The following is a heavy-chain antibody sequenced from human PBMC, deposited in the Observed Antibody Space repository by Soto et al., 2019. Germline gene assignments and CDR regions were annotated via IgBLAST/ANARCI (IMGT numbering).Heavy chain of an antibody. V-gene: IGHV6-1*01. Sequence: SQTLSLTCDISGESVSTNTATWDWIRQSPSRGLEWLGRTYYRSKWYNEYGLSVKSRITINADTCKNQFSLQLNSVTPEDAAVYYCARWDHDYGYLDVWGLGTTVTVSS. J-gene: IGHJ6*02. CDR3: ARWDHDYGYLDV. D-gene: IGHD4-17*01. CDR1: GESVSTNTAT. CDR2: TYYRSKWYN.